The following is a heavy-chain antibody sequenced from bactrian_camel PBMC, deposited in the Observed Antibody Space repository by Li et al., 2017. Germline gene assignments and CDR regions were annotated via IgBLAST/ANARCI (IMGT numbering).Heavy chain of an antibody. CDR2: VDSDGTT. CDR3: ASDTPWGPYGGPCTLEH. D-gene: IGHD1*01. V-gene: IGHV3S53*01. J-gene: IGHJ4*01. Sequence: HVQLVESGGGLVQPGGSLRLSCAHSGVTRSTGWMGWFRQAPGKQREGVAAVDSDGTTTYADSVKGRFTISRDSAKNILYLQMDSLKPEDTASYYCASDTPWGPYGGPCTLEHLGQGTQ. CDR1: GVTRSTGW.